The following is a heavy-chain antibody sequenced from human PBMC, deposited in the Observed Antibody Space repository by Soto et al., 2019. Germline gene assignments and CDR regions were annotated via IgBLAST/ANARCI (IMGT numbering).Heavy chain of an antibody. Sequence: EVQLVESGGGLVQPGGSLRLSCAASGFSITNTWMHWVRQAPGKGLEWVGRVKSNADGGTADYAAPVKGRFTVCSDESKNSEQLQRNSLNMEDTVVDYCNSYPDFWGGHTPLWGQGTLVTVSP. CDR1: GFSITNTW. CDR2: VKSNADGGTA. D-gene: IGHD3-3*01. J-gene: IGHJ4*02. CDR3: NSYPDFWGGHTPL. V-gene: IGHV3-15*07.